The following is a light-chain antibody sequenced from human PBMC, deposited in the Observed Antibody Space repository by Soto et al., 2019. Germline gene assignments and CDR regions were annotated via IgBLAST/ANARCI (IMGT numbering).Light chain of an antibody. CDR3: QQRSNWEIT. Sequence: EIVLTQSPATLSLSPGERATLSCRARQSVSSYLAWYQQKPGQAPRLLIYDASNRATGIPVRFSGSGSGTDFTLTISSLEPEDFAVYYCQQRSNWEITFGQGTRLEIK. V-gene: IGKV3-11*01. CDR1: QSVSSY. J-gene: IGKJ5*01. CDR2: DAS.